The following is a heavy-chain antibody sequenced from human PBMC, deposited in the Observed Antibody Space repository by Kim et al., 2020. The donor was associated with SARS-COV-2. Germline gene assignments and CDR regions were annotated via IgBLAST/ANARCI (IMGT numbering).Heavy chain of an antibody. CDR3: AASRSPDS. Sequence: GGSLRLSCAASGLIFTNYWMTWVRQAPGKGLEWVANIKIDGSEKYFVDSVKGRFTISRDNARNSVYLQMNSLRAEDTAVYYWAASRSPDSWGQGTLVTVS. D-gene: IGHD6-6*01. CDR2: IKIDGSEK. CDR1: GLIFTNYW. V-gene: IGHV3-7*01. J-gene: IGHJ4*02.